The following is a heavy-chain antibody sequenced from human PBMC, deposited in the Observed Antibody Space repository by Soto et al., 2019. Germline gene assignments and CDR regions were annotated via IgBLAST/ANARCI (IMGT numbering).Heavy chain of an antibody. J-gene: IGHJ6*02. CDR2: INPNSGGT. V-gene: IGHV1-2*04. Sequence: EASAKVSCKASGYTFTGYYMHWVRQSTGQGLEWMGWINPNSGGTNYAQKFQGWVTMTRDTSISTAYMELSRLRSDDTAVYYCARDMTLNYDYVWGSYHPYYYHGMDVWGQGTTVTVSS. D-gene: IGHD3-16*01. CDR3: ARDMTLNYDYVWGSYHPYYYHGMDV. CDR1: GYTFTGYY.